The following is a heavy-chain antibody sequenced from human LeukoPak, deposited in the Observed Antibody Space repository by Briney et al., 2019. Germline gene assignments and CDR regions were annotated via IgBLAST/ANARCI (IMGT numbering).Heavy chain of an antibody. Sequence: GGSLRLSCTASGFTFGDFAMSWFRQAPGQGLEWLGVIRSNTYGGTTQAAASVKGRCTFSRDDSKSIAYLELDSLKTEDSAVYYCTRDRLTANDYWGRGSLVIVSS. D-gene: IGHD7-27*01. V-gene: IGHV3-49*03. CDR1: GFTFGDFA. CDR2: IRSNTYGGTT. J-gene: IGHJ4*02. CDR3: TRDRLTANDY.